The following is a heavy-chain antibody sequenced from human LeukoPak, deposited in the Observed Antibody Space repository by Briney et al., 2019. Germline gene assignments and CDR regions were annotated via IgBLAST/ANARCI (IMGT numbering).Heavy chain of an antibody. Sequence: ASVKVSCKASGYTFTSYGISWVRQAPGQGLEWMGWISAYNGNTNYAQKLQGRVTMTTDTSTSTAYMELRSLRSDDTAVYYCASGVGLLWFGELLNYWGQGTLVTVSS. V-gene: IGHV1-18*01. J-gene: IGHJ4*02. D-gene: IGHD3-10*01. CDR2: ISAYNGNT. CDR3: ASGVGLLWFGELLNY. CDR1: GYTFTSYG.